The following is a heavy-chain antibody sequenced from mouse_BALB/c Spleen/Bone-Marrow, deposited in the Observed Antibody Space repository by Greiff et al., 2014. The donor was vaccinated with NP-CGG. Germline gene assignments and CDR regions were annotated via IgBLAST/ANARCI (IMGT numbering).Heavy chain of an antibody. CDR1: GYTFTSYW. CDR2: IFPGTVTP. D-gene: IGHD2-10*02. V-gene: IGHV1S132*01. J-gene: IGHJ2*01. CDR3: ARRGYGYLDY. Sequence: ESGAELVKPGASVKLSCKTSGYTFTSYWIQWVKQRPGQGLGWIGEIFPGTVTPYYNEKFKGKATLTIDTSSSTASMQLSSLTSEDSAVYFCARRGYGYLDYWGQGTTLTVSS.